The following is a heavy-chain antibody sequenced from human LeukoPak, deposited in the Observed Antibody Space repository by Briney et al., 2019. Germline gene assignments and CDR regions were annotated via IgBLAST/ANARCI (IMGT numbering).Heavy chain of an antibody. CDR1: GYTFTGYY. CDR3: ARDLHRVVVRGVPHYTNYMDV. CDR2: ISTYNGNT. D-gene: IGHD3-10*01. Sequence: LAASVKVSCKASGYTFTGYYIHWVRQAPGQGLEWMGWISTYNGNTNYAQKLQGRVSMTTDTSTSTAYMELRSLRSDDTAVYYCARDLHRVVVRGVPHYTNYMDVWGKGTTVTISS. V-gene: IGHV1-18*04. J-gene: IGHJ6*03.